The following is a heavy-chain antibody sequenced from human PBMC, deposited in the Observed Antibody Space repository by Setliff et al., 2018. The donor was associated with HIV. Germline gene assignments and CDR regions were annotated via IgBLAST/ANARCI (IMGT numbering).Heavy chain of an antibody. D-gene: IGHD6-13*01. V-gene: IGHV4-4*08. Sequence: SETLSLTCTVSGGSISSYYWSWIRQPPGKGLEWIGHIYIGSTNYNPSLKSRVTISADTSKNQFSLKLSSVTAADTAVYYCARTYSSSWYSSHLWVDYWGQGTLVTSPQ. CDR3: ARTYSSSWYSSHLWVDY. CDR2: IYIGST. J-gene: IGHJ4*02. CDR1: GGSISSYY.